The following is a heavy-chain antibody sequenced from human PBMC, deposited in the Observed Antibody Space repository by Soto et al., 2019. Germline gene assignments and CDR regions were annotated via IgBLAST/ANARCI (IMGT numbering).Heavy chain of an antibody. Sequence: SETLSLTCTVSGGSISSQYWSWIRQPPGQGLEWIAYMYYSGSPNYNPSLKSRVTISVDTSKNQFSLNLSLVTAADTAVYYCARGAATGRSDSWGQGTLVTVSS. V-gene: IGHV4-59*11. CDR1: GGSISSQY. J-gene: IGHJ4*02. CDR3: ARGAATGRSDS. D-gene: IGHD6-13*01. CDR2: MYYSGSP.